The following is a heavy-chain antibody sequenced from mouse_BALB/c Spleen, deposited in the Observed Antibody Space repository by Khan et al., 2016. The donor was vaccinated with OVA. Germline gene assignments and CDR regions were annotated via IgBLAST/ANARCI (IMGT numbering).Heavy chain of an antibody. CDR1: GYSITSDYA. J-gene: IGHJ3*01. CDR2: ISYSGRT. D-gene: IGHD3-3*01. V-gene: IGHV3-2*02. Sequence: EVKLEESGPGLVKPSQSLSLTCTVTGYSITSDYAWNWIRQFPGNKLEWMGYISYSGRTSYTPSLKSRISITRDTSKNQFFLQLNSVTTEDTATYYCAGGRAYGGQGTLVTVSA. CDR3: AGGRAY.